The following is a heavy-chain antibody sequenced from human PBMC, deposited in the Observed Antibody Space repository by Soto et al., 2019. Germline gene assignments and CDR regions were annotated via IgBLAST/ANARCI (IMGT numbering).Heavy chain of an antibody. J-gene: IGHJ4*02. D-gene: IGHD6-19*01. V-gene: IGHV3-30-3*01. Sequence: QVQLVESGGGVVQPGRSLRLSCAASGFTFSSYAMHWVRQAPGKGLEWVAVISYDGSNKYYADSVKGRFTISRDNSTNTLYLQMNSLRAEDTAVYYCASPAGYSSGWYGKNDYWGQGTLVTVSS. CDR3: ASPAGYSSGWYGKNDY. CDR2: ISYDGSNK. CDR1: GFTFSSYA.